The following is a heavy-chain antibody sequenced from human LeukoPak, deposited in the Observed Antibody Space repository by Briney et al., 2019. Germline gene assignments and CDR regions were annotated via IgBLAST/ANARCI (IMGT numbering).Heavy chain of an antibody. CDR3: AKTGYSSGWYRIWDY. D-gene: IGHD6-19*01. J-gene: IGHJ4*02. V-gene: IGHV3-23*01. CDR2: ISGSGGSA. Sequence: HPGGSLRLSCAASGFTFSKYAMSWVRQAPGKGLEWVSAISGSGGSAYYADSVKGRFTISRDNSRNSLSLQMNSLRAEDTALYYCAKTGYSSGWYRIWDYWGQGTLVTVSS. CDR1: GFTFSKYA.